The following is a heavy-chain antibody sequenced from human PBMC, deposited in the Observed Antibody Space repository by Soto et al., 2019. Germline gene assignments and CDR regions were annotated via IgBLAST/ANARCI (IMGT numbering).Heavy chain of an antibody. CDR1: RGSISIRGW. V-gene: IGHV4-4*02. CDR2: ISQSGTT. CDR3: ARGRVSLWFGDLSAFDI. Sequence: SETLSLTCTVSRGSISIRGWWTWFRQPPGKGLEWIGEISQSGTTSYNPSLKSRVAISVDTSKNQFSLRLSSVTAADTAVYYCARGRVSLWFGDLSAFDIWGQGTMVTVSS. J-gene: IGHJ3*02. D-gene: IGHD3-10*01.